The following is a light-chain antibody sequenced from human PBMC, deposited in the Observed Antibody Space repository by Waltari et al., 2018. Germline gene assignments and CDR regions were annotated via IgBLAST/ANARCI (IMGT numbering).Light chain of an antibody. V-gene: IGLV4-69*01. CDR1: GGHSGNA. J-gene: IGLJ3*02. CDR3: QTWGTDSRV. Sequence: QLVLTQSPSASAYLGASVKLTCTLTGGHSGNAIAWHQQQPEKGPRYLMKLNSDGSHHKGDGIPDLFSGSSSGAERYLSISSVQSEDEADYYCQTWGTDSRVFGGGTKLTVL. CDR2: LNSDGSH.